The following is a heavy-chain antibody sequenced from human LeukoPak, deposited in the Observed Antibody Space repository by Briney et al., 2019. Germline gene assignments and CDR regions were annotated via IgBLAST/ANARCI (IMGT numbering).Heavy chain of an antibody. D-gene: IGHD6-13*01. J-gene: IGHJ4*02. CDR2: IYSGGTT. CDR3: ARGATGEAGRFQS. CDR1: VLTVRSNY. Sequence: GGSLRLSCAASVLTVRSNYMNWVRQARGKGLEWVSVIYSGGTTFYADSVKGRFTISRDDSKNTLYLQLNSLRVEDTAVYYCARGATGEAGRFQSWGQGTLVTVSS. V-gene: IGHV3-66*01.